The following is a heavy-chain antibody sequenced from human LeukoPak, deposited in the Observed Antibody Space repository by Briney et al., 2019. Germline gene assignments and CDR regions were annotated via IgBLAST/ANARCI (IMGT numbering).Heavy chain of an antibody. CDR2: IKQDGGVK. J-gene: IGHJ4*02. V-gene: IGHV3-7*03. D-gene: IGHD4-17*01. CDR3: ARGVDYGDPGDY. Sequence: PGGSLRLSCAASGFTFSSYWMSWVRQAPGKGLEWVANIKQDGGVKYSVDSVKGRFTISRDNAKKSLYLQMNSLRAEDTAVYYCARGVDYGDPGDYWGQGTLVTVSS. CDR1: GFTFSSYW.